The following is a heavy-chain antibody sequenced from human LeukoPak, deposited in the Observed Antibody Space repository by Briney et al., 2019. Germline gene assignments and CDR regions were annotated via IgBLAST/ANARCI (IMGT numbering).Heavy chain of an antibody. CDR2: IYYSGST. V-gene: IGHV4-39*01. D-gene: IGHD2-15*01. Sequence: SETLSLTCTVSGGSISSSSYYWGWIRQPPGKGLEWIGSIYYSGSTYYNPSLKSRVTISVDTSKNQFSLKLSSVTAADTAVYYCARAGSLSYYYGMDVWGQGTTVTVSS. J-gene: IGHJ6*02. CDR1: GGSISSSSYY. CDR3: ARAGSLSYYYGMDV.